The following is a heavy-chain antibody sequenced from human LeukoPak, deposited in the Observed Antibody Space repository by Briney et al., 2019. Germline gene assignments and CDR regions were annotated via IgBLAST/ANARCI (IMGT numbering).Heavy chain of an antibody. D-gene: IGHD3/OR15-3a*01. CDR1: GGSISPYY. V-gene: IGHV4-59*01. CDR2: IYYSVST. J-gene: IGHJ4*02. Sequence: SETLSLTCAVSGGSISPYYWTWVRQPPGKGLEWIGNIYYSVSTDSNPSLKSRVTFSVDTSKNQFSLKLSSVTAADTAMYYCARGQRGLPYWGQGTLVTVSS. CDR3: ARGQRGLPY.